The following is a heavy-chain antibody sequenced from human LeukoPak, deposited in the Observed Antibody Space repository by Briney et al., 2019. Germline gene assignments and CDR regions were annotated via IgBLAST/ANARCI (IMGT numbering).Heavy chain of an antibody. D-gene: IGHD3-22*01. CDR3: ARELRSTYYYGFDY. CDR2: ISSTGDTI. J-gene: IGHJ4*02. V-gene: IGHV3-11*01. CDR1: GFTVSSNY. Sequence: GGSLRLSCAASGFTVSSNYMSWVRQAPGKGLEWVSSISSTGDTIYYADSVKGRFTTYRDNAKNSLYLRMNSLRAEDTAVYYCARELRSTYYYGFDYWGQGTLVTVSS.